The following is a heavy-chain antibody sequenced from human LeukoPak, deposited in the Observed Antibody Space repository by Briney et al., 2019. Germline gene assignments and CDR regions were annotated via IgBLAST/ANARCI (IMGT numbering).Heavy chain of an antibody. Sequence: GGSLRLSCAASGFTFSTYSMSWVRQAPGKGLRWISYISTSTSSSTIYYADSVQGRFTISRDNSKNTLYLQMNSLRAEDTAVYYCARDLGGREVIINYDMDVWGKGTTVTVSS. CDR3: ARDLGGREVIINYDMDV. V-gene: IGHV3-48*01. CDR2: ISTSTSSSTI. CDR1: GFTFSTYS. D-gene: IGHD3-10*01. J-gene: IGHJ6*03.